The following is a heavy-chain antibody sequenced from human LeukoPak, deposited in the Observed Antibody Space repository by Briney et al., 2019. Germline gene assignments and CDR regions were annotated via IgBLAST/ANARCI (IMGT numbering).Heavy chain of an antibody. CDR2: IYTSGST. CDR3: ARVGSLDSLDY. Sequence: SQTLSLTCTVSGGSISSGSYYWRWIRQPAGKGLEWIGRIYTSGSTNYNPSLKSRVTISVDTSKNQFSLKLSSVTAADTAVYYCARVGSLDSLDYWGQGTLVTVSS. CDR1: GGSISSGSYY. D-gene: IGHD2-15*01. J-gene: IGHJ4*02. V-gene: IGHV4-61*02.